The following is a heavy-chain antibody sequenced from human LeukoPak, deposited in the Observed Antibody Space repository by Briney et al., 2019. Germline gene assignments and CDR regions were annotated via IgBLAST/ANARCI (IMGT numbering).Heavy chain of an antibody. CDR1: GFTVSSNF. Sequence: PGGSLRLSCAASGFTVSSNFMSWVRQAPGKGLEWVSVIYSSGTKYYADSVKGRFTISRENAKNPPYLQMNSLRAEDTAVYYWARDADSGWFTYFDYWGQGTLVTVSS. D-gene: IGHD6-19*01. V-gene: IGHV3-53*01. CDR2: IYSSGTK. CDR3: ARDADSGWFTYFDY. J-gene: IGHJ4*02.